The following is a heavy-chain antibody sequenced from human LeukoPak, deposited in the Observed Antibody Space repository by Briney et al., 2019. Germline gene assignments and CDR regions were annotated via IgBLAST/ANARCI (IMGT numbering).Heavy chain of an antibody. CDR1: GGSISSSSYY. CDR2: IYYSGST. J-gene: IGHJ4*02. CDR3: ARLFHRFGVY. D-gene: IGHD3-10*01. Sequence: SETLSLTCTVSGGSISSSSYYWGWIRQPPGKGLEWIGSIYYSGSTYYNPSLKSRVTISVDTSKNQFSLKLSSVTAADTAVYYCARLFHRFGVYWGQGTLVTVSS. V-gene: IGHV4-39*01.